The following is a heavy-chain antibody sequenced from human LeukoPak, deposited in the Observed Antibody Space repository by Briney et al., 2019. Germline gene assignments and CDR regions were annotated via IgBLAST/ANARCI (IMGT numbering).Heavy chain of an antibody. CDR3: ARTYYYDARSFDY. V-gene: IGHV1-18*01. Sequence: ASVKVSCKASGYTFINYGITWVRQAPGQGLEWMGWISAYNANTLYAQNLQGRVTLTTDTSTSTAYMDLRSLRSDDTAVYYCARTYYYDARSFDYWGQGTLVTV. J-gene: IGHJ4*02. D-gene: IGHD4/OR15-4a*01. CDR1: GYTFINYG. CDR2: ISAYNANT.